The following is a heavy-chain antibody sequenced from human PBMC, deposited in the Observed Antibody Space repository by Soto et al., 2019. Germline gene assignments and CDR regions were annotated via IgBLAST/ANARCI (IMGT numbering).Heavy chain of an antibody. J-gene: IGHJ4*02. Sequence: SVKVSCKASGGTFYTYTFSWVRQAPGQGLEWMGSITPIYPTTNYAEKFQGRLTVTADGSTNTAYMELNSLTSEDTAVYYCARIPRYSFPTSDDLDSWGQGTLVTVS. D-gene: IGHD5-18*01. V-gene: IGHV1-69*13. CDR3: ARIPRYSFPTSDDLDS. CDR2: ITPIYPTT. CDR1: GGTFYTYT.